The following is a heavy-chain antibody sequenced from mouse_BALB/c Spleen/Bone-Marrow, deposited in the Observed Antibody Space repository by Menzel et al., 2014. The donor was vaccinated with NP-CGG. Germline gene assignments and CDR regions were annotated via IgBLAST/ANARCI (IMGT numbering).Heavy chain of an antibody. CDR2: ISNGSSTI. CDR3: ARKGAMITHYYAMDY. Sequence: DVMLVESGGGLVHPGGSRKLSCAASGFTFSSFGMHWVRQAPEKGLEWVAYISNGSSTIYYADTVKGRFTISRDNPKHALFLQMTSLRSEDTAMYYCARKGAMITHYYAMDYWDQGASVTVSS. CDR1: GFTFSSFG. D-gene: IGHD2-4*01. J-gene: IGHJ4*01. V-gene: IGHV5-17*02.